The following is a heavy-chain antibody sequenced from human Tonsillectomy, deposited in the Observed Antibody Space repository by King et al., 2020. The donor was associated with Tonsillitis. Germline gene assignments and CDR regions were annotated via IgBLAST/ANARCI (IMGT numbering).Heavy chain of an antibody. Sequence: PLPESGPGLVKPSQTLSLTCTVSGGSISSGGYYWSWIRQHPGKGLECIGHIYYSGSAYYDPSLKSRVTISVDTSKNQFFLKLNSVTAADTAVYYCARGFSYHLDYWGQGTLVTVSS. D-gene: IGHD2-2*01. CDR3: ARGFSYHLDY. CDR1: GGSISSGGYY. V-gene: IGHV4-31*03. CDR2: IYYSGSA. J-gene: IGHJ4*02.